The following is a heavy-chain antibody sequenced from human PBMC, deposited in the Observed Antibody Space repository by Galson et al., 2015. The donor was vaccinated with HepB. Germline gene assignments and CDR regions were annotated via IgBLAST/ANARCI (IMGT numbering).Heavy chain of an antibody. CDR2: INPSGGST. CDR3: ARVGVTTSGGDAFDI. V-gene: IGHV1-46*01. J-gene: IGHJ3*02. Sequence: SVKVSCKASGYTFTSYYMHWVRQAPGQGLEWMGIINPSGGSTSYAQKFQGRVTMTRDTSTSTVYMELSSLRSEDAAVYYCARVGVTTSGGDAFDIWGQGTMVTVSS. D-gene: IGHD2-21*02. CDR1: GYTFTSYY.